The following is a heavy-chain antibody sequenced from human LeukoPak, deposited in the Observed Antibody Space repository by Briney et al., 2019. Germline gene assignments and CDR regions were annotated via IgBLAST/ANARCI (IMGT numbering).Heavy chain of an antibody. CDR1: GGSISSSY. Sequence: SETLSLTCTVSGGSISSSYWSWIRQPAGKGLEWIGRIYLSGSTNYNPSLKSRVTMSVDTSKNQFSLRLTSVTAADAAVYYCARGRRQLVRSWGYWGQGTLVTVSS. CDR2: IYLSGST. CDR3: ARGRRQLVRSWGY. J-gene: IGHJ4*02. V-gene: IGHV4-4*07. D-gene: IGHD6-13*01.